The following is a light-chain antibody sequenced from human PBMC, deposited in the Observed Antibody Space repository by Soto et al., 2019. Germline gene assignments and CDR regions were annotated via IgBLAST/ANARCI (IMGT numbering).Light chain of an antibody. CDR3: AAWDDSLSAPV. CDR1: SSNIGSNY. V-gene: IGLV1-47*01. CDR2: RNN. Sequence: QSVLTQPPSASGTPGQRVTISCSGSSSNIGSNYVYWYQQLPGTAPKLLIYRNNHRPSGVPDRFSGSKSGTSASLAISGLRSEDEADYYCAAWDDSLSAPVFGGGTQLTVL. J-gene: IGLJ7*01.